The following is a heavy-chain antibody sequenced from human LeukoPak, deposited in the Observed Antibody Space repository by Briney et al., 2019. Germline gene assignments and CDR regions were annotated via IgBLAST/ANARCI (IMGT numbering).Heavy chain of an antibody. Sequence: SETLSLTCAVSGYSISSGYYWGWIRQPPGKGLEWIGSIYHSGSIYYNPSLKSRVTISVDTSKNQFSLKLSSVTAADTAVYYCARAVGGYCGGDCPDIWGQGTMVTVSS. D-gene: IGHD2-21*02. CDR1: GYSISSGYY. CDR2: IYHSGSI. V-gene: IGHV4-38-2*01. J-gene: IGHJ3*02. CDR3: ARAVGGYCGGDCPDI.